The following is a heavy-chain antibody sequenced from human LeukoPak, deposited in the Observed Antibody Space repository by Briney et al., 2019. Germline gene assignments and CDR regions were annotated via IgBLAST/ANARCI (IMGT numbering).Heavy chain of an antibody. CDR1: GGSMRSYY. CDR3: ARSLYSSGWNGAYYYMDV. V-gene: IGHV4-59*01. J-gene: IGHJ6*03. Sequence: PSETLSLTCTVSGGSMRSYYWSWIRQPPGNGLEWIGYIDYSGTTNYNPSLKSRVTISVDTSKNQFSLRLSSLTAADTAVYYCARSLYSSGWNGAYYYMDVWGKGTTVTISS. D-gene: IGHD6-19*01. CDR2: IDYSGTT.